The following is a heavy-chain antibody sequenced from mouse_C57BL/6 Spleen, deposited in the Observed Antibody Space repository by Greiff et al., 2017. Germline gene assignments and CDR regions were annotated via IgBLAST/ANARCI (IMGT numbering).Heavy chain of an antibody. CDR2: IYPGSGNT. CDR1: GYTFTDYY. CDR3: ARSYYYGSSYVSGYYAMDY. V-gene: IGHV1-76*01. J-gene: IGHJ4*01. Sequence: QVQLKESGAELVRPGASVKLSCKASGYTFTDYYINWVKQRPGQGLEWIARIYPGSGNTYYNEKFKGKATLTAEKSSSTAYMQLSSLTSEDSAVYFCARSYYYGSSYVSGYYAMDYWGQGTSVTVSS. D-gene: IGHD1-1*01.